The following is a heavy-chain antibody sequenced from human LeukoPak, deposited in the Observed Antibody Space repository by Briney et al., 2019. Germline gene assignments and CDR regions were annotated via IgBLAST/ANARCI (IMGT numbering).Heavy chain of an antibody. CDR1: GGSISSGGYS. J-gene: IGHJ5*02. D-gene: IGHD2-2*01. Sequence: SETLSLTCAVSGGSISSGGYSWSWIRQPPGKGLEWTGYIYHSGSTYYNPSLKSRVTMSVDTSKNQFSLKLSSVTAADTAVYYCARNQDIVVVPAAIRYNWFDPWGQGTLVTVSS. CDR2: IYHSGST. CDR3: ARNQDIVVVPAAIRYNWFDP. V-gene: IGHV4-30-2*01.